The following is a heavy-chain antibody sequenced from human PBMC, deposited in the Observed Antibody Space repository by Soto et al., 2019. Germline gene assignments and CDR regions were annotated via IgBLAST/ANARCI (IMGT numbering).Heavy chain of an antibody. J-gene: IGHJ4*02. CDR1: GFMFSTYA. CDR2: ISATTGTT. V-gene: IGHV3-23*01. CDR3: AKAYYDFWLVN. D-gene: IGHD3-3*01. Sequence: EVQLLESGGGLVQPGGSLRLSCAASGFMFSTYAMSWVRQAPGKGLEWVSGISATTGTTYYADSVKGRFTISRDNSKEKLYLQMNSLRAEDTALYYCAKAYYDFWLVNWGQGTLVTVSS.